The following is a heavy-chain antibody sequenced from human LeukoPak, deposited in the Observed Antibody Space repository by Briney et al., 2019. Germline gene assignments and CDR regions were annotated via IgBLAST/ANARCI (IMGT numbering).Heavy chain of an antibody. J-gene: IGHJ5*02. CDR2: IYYSGST. D-gene: IGHD2-15*01. CDR3: ARDGGDT. Sequence: SETLSHTCTVSGGPVSSYYWSWIRQPPGKGLEWIGYIYYSGSTNYNPSLKSRVTISVDTSKNQFSLKLSSVTAADTAVYYCARDGGDTWGQGTLVTVSS. V-gene: IGHV4-59*02. CDR1: GGPVSSYY.